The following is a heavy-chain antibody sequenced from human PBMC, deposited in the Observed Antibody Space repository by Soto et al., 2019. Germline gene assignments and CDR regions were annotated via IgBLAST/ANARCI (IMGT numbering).Heavy chain of an antibody. Sequence: RWDSLKISCKGSGYSFTSYWISWVRQMPGKGLEWMGRIDPSDSYTNYSPSFQGHVTISADKSISTAYLQWGRLKASDTAMYYCAIYILVLHAAPRGFHTCGQATLVPVSA. CDR1: GYSFTSYW. V-gene: IGHV5-10-1*01. D-gene: IGHD2-2*01. CDR3: AIYILVLHAAPRGFHT. CDR2: IDPSDSYT. J-gene: IGHJ5*02.